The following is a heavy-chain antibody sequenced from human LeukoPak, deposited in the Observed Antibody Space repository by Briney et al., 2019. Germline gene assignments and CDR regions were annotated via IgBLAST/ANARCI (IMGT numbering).Heavy chain of an antibody. Sequence: SQTLSLTGAISGDSVSSNNAAWNWIRQSPSRGLEWLGRTYYRSKWYNEKAESVKSRMTFDPDTSKNQLSLHLKSVTPEDTAVYYCARDRLGSDPNEGAFDIWGQGTGVTVSS. CDR2: TYYRSKWYN. J-gene: IGHJ3*02. CDR3: ARDRLGSDPNEGAFDI. V-gene: IGHV6-1*01. CDR1: GDSVSSNNAA. D-gene: IGHD3-16*01.